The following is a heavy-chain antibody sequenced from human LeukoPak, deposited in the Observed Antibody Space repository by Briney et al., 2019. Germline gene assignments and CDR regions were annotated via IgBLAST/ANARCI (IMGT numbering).Heavy chain of an antibody. Sequence: ASVKVSCKASGYTFTSYGISWVQQAPGQGLEWMGWISAYNGNTNYAQKLQGRVTMTTDTSTSTAYMELRSLRSDDTAVYYCARDLSRISYYDILTGPYDWFDPWGQGTLVTVSS. D-gene: IGHD3-9*01. CDR2: ISAYNGNT. CDR3: ARDLSRISYYDILTGPYDWFDP. CDR1: GYTFTSYG. V-gene: IGHV1-18*01. J-gene: IGHJ5*02.